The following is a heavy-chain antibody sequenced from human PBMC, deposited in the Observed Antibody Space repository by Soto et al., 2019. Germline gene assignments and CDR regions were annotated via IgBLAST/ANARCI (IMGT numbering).Heavy chain of an antibody. J-gene: IGHJ6*02. CDR2: MNPNSGNT. D-gene: IGHD2-15*01. V-gene: IGHV1-8*01. CDR1: GYTFTSYD. CDR3: ARGREIGDIVVVVAVTSMDV. Sequence: ASVKVSCKASGYTFTSYDINWVRQATGQGLEWMGWMNPNSGNTGYAQKFQGRVNMTRNTSISTAYMELSSLRSEDTAVYYCARGREIGDIVVVVAVTSMDVWGQGTTVIVSS.